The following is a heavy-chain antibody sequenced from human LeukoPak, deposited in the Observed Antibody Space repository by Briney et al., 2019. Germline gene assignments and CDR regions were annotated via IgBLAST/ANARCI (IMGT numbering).Heavy chain of an antibody. V-gene: IGHV4-4*02. CDR3: ARGAELLWFGELLSLDY. D-gene: IGHD3-10*01. CDR1: GGSISSSNW. CDR2: IYHSGTT. Sequence: SGTLSLTCAVSGGSISSSNWWSWVRQPPGKGLEWIGEIYHSGTTNYNPSLKSRVTISVDKSKNQFSLKLSSVTAADTAVYYCARGAELLWFGELLSLDYWGQGTLVTVSS. J-gene: IGHJ4*02.